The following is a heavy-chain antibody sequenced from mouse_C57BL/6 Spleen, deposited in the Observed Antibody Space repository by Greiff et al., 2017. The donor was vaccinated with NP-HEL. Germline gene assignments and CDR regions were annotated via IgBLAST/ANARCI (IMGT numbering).Heavy chain of an antibody. J-gene: IGHJ3*01. CDR3: ASDYDVGFAY. CDR1: GYTFTDYY. Sequence: EVQLQQSGPELVKPGASVKISCKASGYTFTDYYMNWVKQSHGKSLEWIGDINPNNGGTSYNQKFKGKATLTVDKSSSTAYMELRSLTSEDSAVYYCASDYDVGFAYWGQGTLVTVSA. CDR2: INPNNGGT. V-gene: IGHV1-26*01. D-gene: IGHD2-4*01.